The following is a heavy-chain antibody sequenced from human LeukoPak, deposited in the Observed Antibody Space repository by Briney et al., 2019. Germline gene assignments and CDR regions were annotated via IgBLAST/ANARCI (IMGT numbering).Heavy chain of an antibody. D-gene: IGHD4-17*01. CDR2: IWYDGSNK. CDR1: GFTFSSYG. V-gene: IGHV3-33*01. CDR3: ARGDYGDYPPGDY. J-gene: IGHJ4*02. Sequence: GGSLRFSGAASGFTFSSYGMHWVRQAPGKGLEWVAVIWYDGSNKYYADSVKGRFTISRDNSKNTLYLQMNSLRAEDTAVYYCARGDYGDYPPGDYWGQGTLVTVSS.